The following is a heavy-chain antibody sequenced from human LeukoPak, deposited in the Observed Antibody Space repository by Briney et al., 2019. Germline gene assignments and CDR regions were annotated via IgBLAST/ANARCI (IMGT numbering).Heavy chain of an antibody. Sequence: ASVKVSCKASGYSFTGYYMHWVRQAPGQGLEWMGWINPNSGGTISAQKFQGRVTMTRDTSITTAYMELSRLTSDDTAVYYCARGIAVSGMDVWGQGTTVTVSS. CDR3: ARGIAVSGMDV. J-gene: IGHJ6*02. CDR2: INPNSGGT. V-gene: IGHV1-2*02. D-gene: IGHD6-19*01. CDR1: GYSFTGYY.